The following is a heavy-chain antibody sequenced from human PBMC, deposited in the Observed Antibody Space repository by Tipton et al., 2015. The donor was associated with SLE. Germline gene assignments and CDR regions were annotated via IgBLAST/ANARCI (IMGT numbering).Heavy chain of an antibody. CDR2: IYYSGST. CDR3: AREPWVVVVAANDAFDI. D-gene: IGHD2-15*01. J-gene: IGHJ3*02. CDR1: GGSISSGDYY. Sequence: TLSLTCAVSGGSISSGDYYWSWIRQPPGKGLEWIGYIYYSGSTYYNPSLKSRVTISVDTSKNQFSLKLSSVTAADTAVYYCAREPWVVVVAANDAFDIWGQGTMVTVSS. V-gene: IGHV4-30-4*01.